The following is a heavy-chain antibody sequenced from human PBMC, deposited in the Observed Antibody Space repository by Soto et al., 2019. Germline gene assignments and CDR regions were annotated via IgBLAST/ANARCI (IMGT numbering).Heavy chain of an antibody. V-gene: IGHV3-7*05. CDR2: IKQDGNEK. J-gene: IGHJ2*01. Sequence: PGGSLRLSCAASGFTFSSHWINWIRQTPGRGLEWLAVIKQDGNEKYYVDSVKGRFTVSRDNARNSAYLQMIGLRAEDTAVYYCAKKGSPSGDHEDWYFDLWGRGALVTVSS. CDR1: GFTFSSHW. CDR3: AKKGSPSGDHEDWYFDL. D-gene: IGHD1-26*01.